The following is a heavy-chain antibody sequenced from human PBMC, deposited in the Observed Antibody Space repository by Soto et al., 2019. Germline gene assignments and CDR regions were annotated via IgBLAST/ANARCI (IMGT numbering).Heavy chain of an antibody. V-gene: IGHV3-30*18. CDR2: ISYDGSNK. D-gene: IGHD4-17*01. J-gene: IGHJ6*02. Sequence: QVQLVESGGGVVQPGRSLRLSCAASGFTFSSYGMHWVRQAPGKGLEWVAVISYDGSNKYYADSVKGRFTISRDNSNNTLYLQMNSLRAEDTAVYYCAKESTVVPYGMDVWGQGTTVTVSS. CDR1: GFTFSSYG. CDR3: AKESTVVPYGMDV.